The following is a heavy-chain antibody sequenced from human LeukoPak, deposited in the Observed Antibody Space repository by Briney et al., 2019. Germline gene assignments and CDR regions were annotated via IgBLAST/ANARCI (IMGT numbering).Heavy chain of an antibody. J-gene: IGHJ4*02. CDR2: INPNSGGT. CDR3: ARVLAAAVAFDY. CDR1: GYTFTGYY. D-gene: IGHD6-13*01. Sequence: ASVKVSCKASGYTFTGYYMHWVRQAPGQGLEWMGWINPNSGGTNYAQKFQGGVTMTRDTSISTAYMELSRLRSDDTAVYYCARVLAAAVAFDYWGQGTLVTVSS. V-gene: IGHV1-2*02.